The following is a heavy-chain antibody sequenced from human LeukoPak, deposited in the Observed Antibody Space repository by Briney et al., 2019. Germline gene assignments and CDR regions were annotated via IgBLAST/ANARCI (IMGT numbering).Heavy chain of an antibody. J-gene: IGHJ4*02. D-gene: IGHD6-19*01. CDR3: ARECEGCGWPFDY. CDR2: TYYRSKWYN. CDR1: GDSVSSNGAT. Sequence: SLTLSLTCAISGDSVSSNGATWNWIRQSPSRGLEWLGRTYYRSKWYNDYAVSVRSRITINPDTSKNQFSLQLKSVTPDDTAVYYCARECEGCGWPFDYWGQGTLVTVSS. V-gene: IGHV6-1*01.